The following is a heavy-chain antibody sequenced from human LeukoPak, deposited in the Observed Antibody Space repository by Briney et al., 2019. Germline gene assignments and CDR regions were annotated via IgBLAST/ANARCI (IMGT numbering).Heavy chain of an antibody. CDR2: INWKDGSI. D-gene: IGHD2-2*01. CDR1: GFTFDDYG. Sequence: GGSLRLSCVASGFTFDDYGMSWVRQVPGKGLEWVSGINWKDGSIGYADSVKGRFIISRDNAKNSLYLEMSSLRVEDTALYHCARVRGYCSSISCFDGFDPWGQGTLVTVSS. J-gene: IGHJ5*02. CDR3: ARVRGYCSSISCFDGFDP. V-gene: IGHV3-20*01.